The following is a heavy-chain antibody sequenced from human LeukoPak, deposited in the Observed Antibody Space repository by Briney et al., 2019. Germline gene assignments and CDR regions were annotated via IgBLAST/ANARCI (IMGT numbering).Heavy chain of an antibody. CDR3: ARDVQRSNAFDI. J-gene: IGHJ3*02. CDR1: GFTFSTYA. CDR2: IYSGGST. Sequence: PGGSLRLSCAASGFTFSTYAMTWVRQAPGKGLEWVSVIYSGGSTYYADSVKGRFTISRDNSKNTLYLQMNSLRAEDTAVYCCARDVQRSNAFDIWGQGTMVTVSS. V-gene: IGHV3-66*01. D-gene: IGHD1-1*01.